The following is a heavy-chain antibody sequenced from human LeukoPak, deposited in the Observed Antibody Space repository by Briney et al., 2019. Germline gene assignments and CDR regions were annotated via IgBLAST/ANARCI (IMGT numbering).Heavy chain of an antibody. J-gene: IGHJ4*02. Sequence: PSETLSLTCTVSGGSISSYYWSWLRQPAGKGLEWIGRIYTSGTNYNPSLKRRVTISVDRSANQFSLEVSSVTAADTALYNWARDRTGMEYFDYWGQGTLVPVSS. V-gene: IGHV4-4*07. CDR2: IYTSGT. CDR1: GGSISSYY. CDR3: ARDRTGMEYFDY. D-gene: IGHD5-18*01.